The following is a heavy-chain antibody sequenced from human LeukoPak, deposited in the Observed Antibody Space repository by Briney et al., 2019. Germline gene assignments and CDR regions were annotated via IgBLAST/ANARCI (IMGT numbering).Heavy chain of an antibody. CDR1: GFTFSSYW. CDR2: IKQDGSEK. V-gene: IGHV3-7*03. Sequence: GGPLRLSCAASGFTFSSYWMSWVRQAPGKGLEWVANIKQDGSEKYYVDSVKGRFTISRDNAKNSLYLQMNSLRAEDTAVYYCARGRSGYSYGYGIGLIYFDYWGQGTLVTVSS. J-gene: IGHJ4*02. D-gene: IGHD5-18*01. CDR3: ARGRSGYSYGYGIGLIYFDY.